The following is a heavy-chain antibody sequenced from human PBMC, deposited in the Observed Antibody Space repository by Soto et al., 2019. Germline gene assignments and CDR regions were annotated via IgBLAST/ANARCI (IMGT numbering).Heavy chain of an antibody. D-gene: IGHD5-12*01. CDR2: VSSDGDNT. J-gene: IGHJ4*02. V-gene: IGHV3-74*01. CDR3: VRGLPNFSSFDS. Sequence: EVQLVESGGGLVQPGESLRLSCAASGFTFSSYWMHWIRQASGKGLMWVARVSSDGDNTVYATSVQGRFTISRDNAKNTLYLQRNRLRDEDTAVYYCVRGLPNFSSFDSWGLGTLVTVSS. CDR1: GFTFSSYW.